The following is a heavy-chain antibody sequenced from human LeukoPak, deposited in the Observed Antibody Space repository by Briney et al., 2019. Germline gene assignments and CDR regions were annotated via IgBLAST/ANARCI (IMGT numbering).Heavy chain of an antibody. CDR2: INPNSGGT. V-gene: IGHV1-2*02. J-gene: IGHJ4*02. CDR3: ARIDVDTAMVTYFDY. CDR1: GYTFTGYY. D-gene: IGHD5-18*01. Sequence: ASVKVSCKASGYTFTGYYMHWVRQAPGQGLEWMGWINPNSGGTNYAQKFQGRVTMTRDTSISTAYMELSRLRSDDTAVYYCARIDVDTAMVTYFDYWGQGTLVTVSS.